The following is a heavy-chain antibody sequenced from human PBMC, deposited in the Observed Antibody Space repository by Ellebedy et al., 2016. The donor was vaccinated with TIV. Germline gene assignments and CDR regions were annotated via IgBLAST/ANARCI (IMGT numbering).Heavy chain of an antibody. CDR3: ARYCSGGSCYSHAFDI. CDR2: ISNSRSTI. J-gene: IGHJ3*02. D-gene: IGHD2-15*01. CDR1: GFTFSSSS. Sequence: PGGSLRLSCAASGFTFSSSSMNWVRQAPGKGLEWVSYISNSRSTIYYADSVKGRFTISRDNAKNSLYLQMNSLRAEDTAVYYCARYCSGGSCYSHAFDIWGQGTMVTVSS. V-gene: IGHV3-48*04.